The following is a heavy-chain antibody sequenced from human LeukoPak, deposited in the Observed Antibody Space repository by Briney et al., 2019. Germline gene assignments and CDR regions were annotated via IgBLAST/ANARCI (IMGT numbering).Heavy chain of an antibody. J-gene: IGHJ4*02. V-gene: IGHV4-34*01. CDR1: GGSFSGYY. D-gene: IGHD3-9*01. CDR3: ASHVLRYFDWLSN. CDR2: INHSGST. Sequence: SETLSLTCAVYGGSFSGYYWSWIRQPPGKGLEWIGEINHSGSTNYNPSLKSRVTISVDTSKNQFSLKLSSVTAADTAVYYCASHVLRYFDWLSNWGQGTLVTVSS.